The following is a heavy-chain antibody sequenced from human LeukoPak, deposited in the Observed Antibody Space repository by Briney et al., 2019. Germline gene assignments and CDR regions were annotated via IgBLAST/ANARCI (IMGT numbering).Heavy chain of an antibody. CDR1: GFTVSSNY. CDR3: AKDLGALWFGESYYFDY. CDR2: IYSGGST. D-gene: IGHD3-10*01. Sequence: GGSLRLSCAASGFTVSSNYMSWVRQAPGKGLEWVSVIYSGGSTYYADSVKGRFTISRGNSKNTLYLQMNSLRAEDTAVYYCAKDLGALWFGESYYFDYWGQGTLVTVSS. J-gene: IGHJ4*02. V-gene: IGHV3-53*01.